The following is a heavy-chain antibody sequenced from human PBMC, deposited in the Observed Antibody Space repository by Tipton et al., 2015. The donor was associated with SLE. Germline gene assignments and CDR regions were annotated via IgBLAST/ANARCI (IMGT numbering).Heavy chain of an antibody. D-gene: IGHD2-21*01. CDR1: GGSISSGSYY. CDR2: IYTSGST. CDR3: ARVLVAIDYYYMDV. J-gene: IGHJ6*03. Sequence: TLSLTCTVSGGSISSGSYYWSWIRQPAGKGLEWIGRIYTSGSTNYNPSLKSRVTISVDTSKNQFSLKLSSVTAADTAVYYCARVLVAIDYYYMDVWGKGTTVTVSS. V-gene: IGHV4-61*02.